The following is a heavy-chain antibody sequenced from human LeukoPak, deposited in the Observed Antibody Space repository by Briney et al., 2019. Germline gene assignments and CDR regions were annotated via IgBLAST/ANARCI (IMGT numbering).Heavy chain of an antibody. CDR1: GVSISSFH. J-gene: IGHJ4*02. CDR3: ARDGYYDSSGYSYFDY. Sequence: SETLSLTCTVSGVSISSFHWGWIRQPAGKGLEWIGRVHTSGTSNYNPSLESRVTMSGDTSKNQFSLSLSSVTAADTAVYYCARDGYYDSSGYSYFDYWGQGTLVTVSA. V-gene: IGHV4-4*07. CDR2: VHTSGTS. D-gene: IGHD3-22*01.